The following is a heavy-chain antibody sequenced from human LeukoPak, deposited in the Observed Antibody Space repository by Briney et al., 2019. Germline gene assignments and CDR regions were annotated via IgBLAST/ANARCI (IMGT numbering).Heavy chain of an antibody. D-gene: IGHD5-18*01. V-gene: IGHV3-7*03. CDR3: ARDPGYGAVDY. J-gene: IGHJ4*02. Sequence: GGSLRLSCAASGFTFSSYAMHWVRQAPGKGLEWVANMNGDGSNIYYVDSVRGRFTISRDNAKNSLYLQMSSLRAEDTAVYYCARDPGYGAVDYWGQGTLITVSS. CDR2: MNGDGSNI. CDR1: GFTFSSYA.